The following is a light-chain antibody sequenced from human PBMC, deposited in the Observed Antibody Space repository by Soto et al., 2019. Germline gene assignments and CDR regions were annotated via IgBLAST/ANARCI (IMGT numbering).Light chain of an antibody. CDR3: HQYYGAPLT. Sequence: DIVLTQSPYSLPVSLGERATINCKSSQSLLSSRDNKNYFAWYQEKPGQPPKLLISWASTRESGVPDRISGSGSGTDFTLNISSLQAEDVAVYYCHQYYGAPLTFGGGTKLEIK. J-gene: IGKJ4*01. CDR2: WAS. V-gene: IGKV4-1*01. CDR1: QSLLSSRDNKNY.